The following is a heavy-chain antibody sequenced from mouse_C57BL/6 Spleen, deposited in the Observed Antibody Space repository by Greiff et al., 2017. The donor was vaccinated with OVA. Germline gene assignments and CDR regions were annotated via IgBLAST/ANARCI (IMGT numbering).Heavy chain of an antibody. CDR2: IYPGSGST. Sequence: QVHVKQPGAELVKPGASVKMSCKASGYTFTSYWITWVKQRPGQGLEWIGDIYPGSGSTNYNEKFKSKATLTVDTSSSTAYMQLSSLTSEDSAVYYCARGITTVVEGVWGTGTTVTFSS. J-gene: IGHJ1*03. D-gene: IGHD1-1*01. V-gene: IGHV1-55*01. CDR3: ARGITTVVEGV. CDR1: GYTFTSYW.